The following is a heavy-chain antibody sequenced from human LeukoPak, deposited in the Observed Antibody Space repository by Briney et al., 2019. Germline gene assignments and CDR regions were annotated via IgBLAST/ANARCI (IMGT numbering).Heavy chain of an antibody. V-gene: IGHV1-69*04. CDR1: GGTFSSYA. CDR2: IIPILGLA. CDR3: ARGPGIAPDY. Sequence: ASVKVSCKASGGTFSSYAISWVRQAPGQGLEWMGRIIPILGLANYAQKFQGRVTITADKSTSTAYMGLSSLRSEDTAVYYCARGPGIAPDYWGQGTLVTVSS. D-gene: IGHD6-13*01. J-gene: IGHJ4*02.